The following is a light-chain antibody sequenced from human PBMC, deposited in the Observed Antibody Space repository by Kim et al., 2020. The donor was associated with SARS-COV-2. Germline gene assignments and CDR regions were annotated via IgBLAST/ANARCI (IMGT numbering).Light chain of an antibody. V-gene: IGLV6-57*03. CDR2: EDN. Sequence: KTVTISCTRSSGSIASNYVQRYQQRPGSAPTTVICEDNQRPSGVPDRFSGSIDRSSNSASLAISGLKTEDEADYYCQSFDSNKGGVFGGGTQLTVL. CDR3: QSFDSNKGGV. J-gene: IGLJ3*02. CDR1: SGSIASNY.